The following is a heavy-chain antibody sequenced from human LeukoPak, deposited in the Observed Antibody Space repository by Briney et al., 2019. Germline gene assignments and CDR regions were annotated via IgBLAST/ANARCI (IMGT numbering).Heavy chain of an antibody. J-gene: IGHJ3*02. CDR2: IYTSGST. Sequence: SETLSLTCTVSGGSISSGSYYWSWIRQPAGKGLEWIGRIYTSGSTNYNPSLKSRVTISVDTSKNQFSLKLSSVTAADTAVYYCARADAEWLVSWAFDIWGQGTMVTVSS. V-gene: IGHV4-61*02. D-gene: IGHD6-19*01. CDR1: GGSISSGSYY. CDR3: ARADAEWLVSWAFDI.